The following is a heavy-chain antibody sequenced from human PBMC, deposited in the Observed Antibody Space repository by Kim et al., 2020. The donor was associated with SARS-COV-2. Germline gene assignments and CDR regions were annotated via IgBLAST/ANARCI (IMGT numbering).Heavy chain of an antibody. D-gene: IGHD3-9*01. CDR3: ATAGLRYFDWLSYYGMDV. CDR1: GGSISSGGYY. CDR2: IYYSGST. V-gene: IGHV4-31*03. Sequence: SETLSLTCTVSGGSISSGGYYWSWIRQHPGKGLEWIGYIYYSGSTYYNPSLKSRVTISLDTSKNQFSLKLSPVTAADTAVYYCATAGLRYFDWLSYYGMDVWGQGTTVTVSS. J-gene: IGHJ6*02.